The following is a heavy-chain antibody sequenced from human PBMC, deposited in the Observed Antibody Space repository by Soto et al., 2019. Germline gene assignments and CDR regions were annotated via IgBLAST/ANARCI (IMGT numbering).Heavy chain of an antibody. CDR1: GFTFSSYA. V-gene: IGHV3-23*01. J-gene: IGHJ4*02. Sequence: EVQLLESGGGLVQPGGSLRLSCAASGFTFSSYAMNWGRQAPGKGLEWVSVISGSGGSTYYADSVKGRFTISRDNSRNTLYLQMHSLRVEDTAVYYCAKDRGGRIVGTRLDFWGQGTPVTVSS. CDR2: ISGSGGST. CDR3: AKDRGGRIVGTRLDF. D-gene: IGHD1-26*01.